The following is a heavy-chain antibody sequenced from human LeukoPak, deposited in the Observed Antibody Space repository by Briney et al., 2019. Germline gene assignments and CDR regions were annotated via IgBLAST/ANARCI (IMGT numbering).Heavy chain of an antibody. CDR2: IYYSGST. J-gene: IGHJ4*02. V-gene: IGHV4-59*08. D-gene: IGHD6-13*01. Sequence: PSETLSLTCAVYGGSFSGYYWSWIRQPPGKGLEWIGYIYYSGSTNYNPSLKSRVTISVDTSKNQFSLKLSSVTAADTAVYYCASLPYSSSSGFDYWGQGTLVTVSS. CDR1: GGSFSGYY. CDR3: ASLPYSSSSGFDY.